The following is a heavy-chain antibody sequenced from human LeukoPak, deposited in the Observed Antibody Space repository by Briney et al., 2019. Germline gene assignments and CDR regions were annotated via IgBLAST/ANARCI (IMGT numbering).Heavy chain of an antibody. CDR2: ISSNGGST. D-gene: IGHD6-6*01. CDR1: GFTFSSYA. J-gene: IGHJ4*02. V-gene: IGHV3-64*01. CDR3: AREGGYSSSPLDY. Sequence: GGSLRLSCAASGFTFSSYAMHWVRQAPGKGLEYVSAISSNGGSTYYANSVKGRFTISRDNSKNTLHLQMGSLRAEDMAVYYCAREGGYSSSPLDYWGQGTLVTVSS.